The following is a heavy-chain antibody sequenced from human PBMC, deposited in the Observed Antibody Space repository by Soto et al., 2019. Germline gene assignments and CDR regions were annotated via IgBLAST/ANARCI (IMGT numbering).Heavy chain of an antibody. D-gene: IGHD2-21*02. V-gene: IGHV4-34*01. Sequence: QVQLQQWGAGLLKPSETLSLTCAVYGGSFSGYYWSWIRQPPGKGLEWIGEIRHSGSTNYNPSLKSRVTISVDTSKHQFSLQLSSVTAADTAVYYCARTYGGNSFDYWGQGTLVTVSS. CDR3: ARTYGGNSFDY. CDR1: GGSFSGYY. CDR2: IRHSGST. J-gene: IGHJ4*02.